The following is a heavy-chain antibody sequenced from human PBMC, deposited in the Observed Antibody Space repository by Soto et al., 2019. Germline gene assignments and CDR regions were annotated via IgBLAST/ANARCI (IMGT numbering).Heavy chain of an antibody. Sequence: QVQLVESGGGVVQPGGSLRLSCAASGFTFSSYAMHWVRQAPGKGLEWVAFISYDGRNEYYADSVEGRFTISRDKSKNTLYLQMNSLRTEDTATYYCARVVNDFWSGYEFDYWGQGSLVTVSS. J-gene: IGHJ4*02. CDR2: ISYDGRNE. D-gene: IGHD3-3*01. CDR1: GFTFSSYA. CDR3: ARVVNDFWSGYEFDY. V-gene: IGHV3-30*04.